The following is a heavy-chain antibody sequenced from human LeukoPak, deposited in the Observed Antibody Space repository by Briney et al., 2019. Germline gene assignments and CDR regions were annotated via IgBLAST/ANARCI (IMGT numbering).Heavy chain of an antibody. CDR3: AKGLVPIGDSSWYGGNWFDP. V-gene: IGHV3-23*01. Sequence: GGSLRLSCAASGFTFSSYAMSWVRQAPGKGLEWVSAISVSGGSTYYADSVKGRFTISRDNSKNTLYLQMTSLRAEDTAVYYCAKGLVPIGDSSWYGGNWFDPWGQGTLVPVSP. J-gene: IGHJ5*02. CDR1: GFTFSSYA. D-gene: IGHD6-13*01. CDR2: ISVSGGST.